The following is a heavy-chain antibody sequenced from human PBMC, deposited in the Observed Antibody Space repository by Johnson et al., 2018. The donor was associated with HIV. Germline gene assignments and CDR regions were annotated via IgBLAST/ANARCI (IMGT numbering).Heavy chain of an antibody. J-gene: IGHJ3*01. Sequence: EVQLVESGGGLVQPGGSLRLSCAASGFTFSSYAMSWVRQAPGKGLEWVSAISGSGGSTYYADSVKGRFTISRDDSKNTLYLQMHSLRSEDTAVYYCARDRAILAARPAGAFDVWGPGTMVTVSS. CDR3: ARDRAILAARPAGAFDV. V-gene: IGHV3-23*04. CDR1: GFTFSSYA. D-gene: IGHD6-6*01. CDR2: ISGSGGST.